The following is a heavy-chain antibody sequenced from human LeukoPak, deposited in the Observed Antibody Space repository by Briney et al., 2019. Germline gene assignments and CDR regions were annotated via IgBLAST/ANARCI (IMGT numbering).Heavy chain of an antibody. CDR1: GGTFSSYA. D-gene: IGHD5-12*01. CDR2: IIPIFGTA. Sequence: ASVKVSCKASGGTFSSYAISWVRQAPGQGLEWMGGIIPIFGTANYAQKFQGRVTITADESTSTAYMELSSLRSEDTAVYYCASSGYDRGGYYFDYWGQGTLVTVSS. J-gene: IGHJ4*02. CDR3: ASSGYDRGGYYFDY. V-gene: IGHV1-69*01.